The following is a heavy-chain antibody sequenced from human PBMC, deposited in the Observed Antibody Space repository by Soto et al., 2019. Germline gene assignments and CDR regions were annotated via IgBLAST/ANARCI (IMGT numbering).Heavy chain of an antibody. Sequence: TGGSLRLSCAASGFTFSRYWMNWVRQAPGKGLEWVANIKQDGTEKNYVDSVKGRFTISRDNAKNSLYLQMNSLRAEDTAVYYCAREGGYCSSTSCSPRNSYYYYYYGMDVWGQGTTVTVSS. CDR3: AREGGYCSSTSCSPRNSYYYYYYGMDV. J-gene: IGHJ6*02. CDR1: GFTFSRYW. CDR2: IKQDGTEK. V-gene: IGHV3-7*03. D-gene: IGHD2-2*01.